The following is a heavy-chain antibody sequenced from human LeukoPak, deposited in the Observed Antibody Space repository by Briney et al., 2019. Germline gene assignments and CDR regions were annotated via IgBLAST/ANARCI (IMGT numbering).Heavy chain of an antibody. J-gene: IGHJ4*02. CDR3: AKDIHSSGWFFSGDN. CDR2: ISWNSGSI. D-gene: IGHD6-19*01. V-gene: IGHV3-9*01. CDR1: GFTFDDYA. Sequence: PGGSLRLSCAASGFTFDDYAMHWVRQAPGKGLEWVSGISWNSGSIGYADSVKGRFTISRDNSKNTLYLQINSLRAEDTAVYYCAKDIHSSGWFFSGDNWGQGTLVTVPS.